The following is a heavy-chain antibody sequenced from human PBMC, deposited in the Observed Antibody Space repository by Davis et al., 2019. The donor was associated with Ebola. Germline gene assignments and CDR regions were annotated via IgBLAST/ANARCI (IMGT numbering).Heavy chain of an antibody. CDR2: MNPNSGNT. D-gene: IGHD3-10*01. J-gene: IGHJ6*02. CDR3: ARGGSASTVPFYYYYGMDV. CDR1: GYTFTSYD. Sequence: AASVTVSCKASGYTFTSYDINWVRQAPGQGLEWMGWMNPNSGNTGYAQKFQGRVTMTRNTSKSTAYMELSSLRSEDTAVYYCARGGSASTVPFYYYYGMDVWGQGTTVTVSS. V-gene: IGHV1-8*01.